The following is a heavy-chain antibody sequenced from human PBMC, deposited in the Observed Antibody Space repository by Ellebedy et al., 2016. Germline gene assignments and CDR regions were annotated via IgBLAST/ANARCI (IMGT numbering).Heavy chain of an antibody. J-gene: IGHJ6*03. CDR3: ARSPNLGDYGYYYYYMDV. CDR1: GFTFSGYA. D-gene: IGHD4-17*01. CDR2: ISSTGGST. V-gene: IGHV3-64D*06. Sequence: GESLKISCSASGFTFSGYAMHWVRQPPGKGLEYVSAISSTGGSTYYADSVKGRFIISRDNSKNTLYLQMSSLRGEDTAVYYCARSPNLGDYGYYYYYMDVWGKGTTVTVYS.